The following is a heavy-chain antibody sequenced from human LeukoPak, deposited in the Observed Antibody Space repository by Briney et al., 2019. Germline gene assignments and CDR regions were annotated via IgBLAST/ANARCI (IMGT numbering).Heavy chain of an antibody. Sequence: SVKVSCKASGGTFSSYAISWVRQAPGQGLEWMGGIIPLVGTPNYSQKFQGRVSITADESTGTAYLELSSLRSGDTAVYYCARGISDFDPWGQGTLVTVSS. V-gene: IGHV1-69*13. CDR3: ARGISDFDP. D-gene: IGHD3-3*02. CDR2: IIPLVGTP. CDR1: GGTFSSYA. J-gene: IGHJ5*02.